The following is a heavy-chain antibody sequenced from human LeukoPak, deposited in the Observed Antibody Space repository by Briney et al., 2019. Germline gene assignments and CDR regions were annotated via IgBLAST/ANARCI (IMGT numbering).Heavy chain of an antibody. CDR3: ARDALFGSGSTHLDF. D-gene: IGHD3-10*01. V-gene: IGHV3-7*04. CDR2: IKHDGGEA. Sequence: GGSLRLSCVASASEFTFNRYWMSWVRQAPGKGLQWVANIKHDGGEAFYVDSVKGRFTISRDNARNLLSLQMNSLTIDDTGVYFCARDALFGSGSTHLDFWGQGTLVSVSP. CDR1: EFTFNRYW. J-gene: IGHJ4*02.